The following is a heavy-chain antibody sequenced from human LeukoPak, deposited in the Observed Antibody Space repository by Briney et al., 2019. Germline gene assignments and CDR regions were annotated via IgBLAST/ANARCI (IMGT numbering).Heavy chain of an antibody. J-gene: IGHJ5*02. Sequence: SETLSLTCTVSGGSISSYYWSWIRQPPGKGPEWIGYIYYSGSTNYNPSLKSRVTISVDTSKNQFSLKLSSVTAADTAVYYCARRLQQFDPWGQGTLVTVSS. D-gene: IGHD5-24*01. CDR1: GGSISSYY. CDR2: IYYSGST. CDR3: ARRLQQFDP. V-gene: IGHV4-59*08.